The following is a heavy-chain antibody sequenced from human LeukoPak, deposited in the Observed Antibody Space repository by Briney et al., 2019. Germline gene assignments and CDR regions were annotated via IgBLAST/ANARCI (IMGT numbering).Heavy chain of an antibody. Sequence: GESLRLSCAASGFTFSSYAMSWVRQAPGKGLEWVAAISGSGGNTYYADAVNGRFPISRDNSKNTLYLQMNILRAEETAVYYCAKDRVARLDAFDTWGHGTMVTASS. CDR2: ISGSGGNT. D-gene: IGHD6-6*01. J-gene: IGHJ3*02. CDR3: AKDRVARLDAFDT. CDR1: GFTFSSYA. V-gene: IGHV3-23*01.